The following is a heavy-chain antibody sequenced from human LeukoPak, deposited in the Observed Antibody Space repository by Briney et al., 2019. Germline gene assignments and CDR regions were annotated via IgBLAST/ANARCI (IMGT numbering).Heavy chain of an antibody. V-gene: IGHV4-61*02. CDR3: ARVYYDSSGYFTGEYYFDY. CDR2: IYTSGST. CDR1: GGSISSGSYY. J-gene: IGHJ4*02. Sequence: SETLSLTCTVSGGSISSGSYYWSWIRQPAGKGPEWIGRIYTSGSTNYNPSLKGRVTISVDTSKNQFSLKLSSVTAADTAVYYCARVYYDSSGYFTGEYYFDYWGQGTLVTVSS. D-gene: IGHD3-22*01.